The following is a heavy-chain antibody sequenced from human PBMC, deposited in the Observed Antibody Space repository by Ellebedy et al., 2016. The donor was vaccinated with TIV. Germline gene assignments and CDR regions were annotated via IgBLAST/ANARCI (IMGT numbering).Heavy chain of an antibody. CDR2: ISSSSSYI. CDR3: ARGGIAVAGTSDY. D-gene: IGHD6-19*01. V-gene: IGHV3-21*01. CDR1: GFTFSSYS. Sequence: GESLKISCAASGFTFSSYSMNWVRQAPGKGLEWVSSISSSSSYIYYADSVKGRFTISRDNAKNSLYLQMNSLRAEDTAVYYCARGGIAVAGTSDYWGQGTLVTVSS. J-gene: IGHJ4*02.